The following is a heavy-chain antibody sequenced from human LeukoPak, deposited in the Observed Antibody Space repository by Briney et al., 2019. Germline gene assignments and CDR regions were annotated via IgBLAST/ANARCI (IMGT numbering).Heavy chain of an antibody. CDR1: GFTFSSYS. CDR3: ARDKIVGATYFDY. CDR2: ISSSSVYI. J-gene: IGHJ4*02. Sequence: GGSLRLSCAASGFTFSSYSMSWVRQAPGKGLEWVSYISSSSVYIYYADSVKGRFTICRDNAKNSLYLQMNSLRAEDTAVYYCARDKIVGATYFDYWGQGTLVTVSS. V-gene: IGHV3-21*01. D-gene: IGHD1-26*01.